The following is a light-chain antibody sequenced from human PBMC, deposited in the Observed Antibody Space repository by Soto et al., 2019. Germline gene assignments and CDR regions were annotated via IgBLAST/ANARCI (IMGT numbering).Light chain of an antibody. Sequence: AIRMTQSPSSFSASTGDRVTITCRSSQGIRSYLAWYQQKPGKAPKLLIYAASTLQSGVPSRFSGSGSGTDFTLTIRCLQSEDFATYYCQQYYSYPHTFGQGTKVEIK. CDR3: QQYYSYPHT. CDR1: QGIRSY. CDR2: AAS. V-gene: IGKV1-8*01. J-gene: IGKJ1*01.